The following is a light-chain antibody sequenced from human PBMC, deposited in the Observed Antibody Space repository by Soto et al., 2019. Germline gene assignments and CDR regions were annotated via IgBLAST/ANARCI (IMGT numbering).Light chain of an antibody. V-gene: IGKV3-15*01. CDR2: GAS. CDR1: QSIYSN. J-gene: IGKJ4*01. Sequence: EIVMTQSPATLSASPGERATLSCRASQSIYSNLAWYQQKLGQAPRLLIYGASTRATGTPARFSGSGSGTEVTLTISSLQSEDFAVYYCQQYEKWTPLTFGGGTKVEI. CDR3: QQYEKWTPLT.